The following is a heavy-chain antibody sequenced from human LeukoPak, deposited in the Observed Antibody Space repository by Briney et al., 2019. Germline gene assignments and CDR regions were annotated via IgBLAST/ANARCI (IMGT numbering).Heavy chain of an antibody. V-gene: IGHV3-30*18. CDR3: AKDPTRSRWYRVVGEIEYYFDY. D-gene: IGHD6-13*01. J-gene: IGHJ4*02. CDR1: VFTLSRYG. Sequence: GGSLRLSRASSVFTLSRYGTHWVPPPPARGLEGVSVISYDGRNKYYADSVKGQFTIYRDNSKNTLYLKMNSLRAEDTAVYYCAKDPTRSRWYRVVGEIEYYFDYWGQGTLVTVSS. CDR2: ISYDGRNK.